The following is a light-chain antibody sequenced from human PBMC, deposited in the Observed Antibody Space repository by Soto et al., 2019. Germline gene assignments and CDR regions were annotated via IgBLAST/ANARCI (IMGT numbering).Light chain of an antibody. CDR2: EVS. CDR1: SSDVGGYKY. CDR3: ASYTSSSTYVI. J-gene: IGLJ2*01. Sequence: QSALTQPASVSGSPGQSITISCTGTSSDVGGYKYVSWYQQHPDKAPKLIIFEVSHRPSGISSRFSGSKSGNTASLTISGLQADDEADYYCASYTSSSTYVIFGRGTKLTV. V-gene: IGLV2-14*01.